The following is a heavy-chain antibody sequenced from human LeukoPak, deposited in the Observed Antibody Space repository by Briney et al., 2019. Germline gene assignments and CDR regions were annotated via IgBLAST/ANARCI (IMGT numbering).Heavy chain of an antibody. J-gene: IGHJ4*02. CDR3: ARAAMTVVVTDFDY. V-gene: IGHV1-2*02. Sequence: ASVMVSCKASGYTFTGYYMHWVRQAPGQGLEWMGWINPNSGGTNYAQKFQGRVTMTRDTSISTAYMELSRLRSDDTAVYYCARAAMTVVVTDFDYWGQGTLVTVSS. D-gene: IGHD3-22*01. CDR1: GYTFTGYY. CDR2: INPNSGGT.